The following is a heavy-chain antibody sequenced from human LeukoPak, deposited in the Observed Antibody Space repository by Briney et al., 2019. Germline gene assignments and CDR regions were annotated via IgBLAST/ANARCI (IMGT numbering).Heavy chain of an antibody. CDR1: GYSF. V-gene: IGHV5-10-1*01. J-gene: IGHJ5*02. D-gene: IGHD1-1*01. Sequence: GESLKLSCKGPGYSFRYMPGKGLEWMGRIDPSDSYTNYSPSFQGHVTISADKSISTAYLQWSSLKASDTAMYYCARQPEGTWFDPWGQRTLVTVSS. CDR2: IDPSDSYT. CDR3: ARQPEGTWFDP.